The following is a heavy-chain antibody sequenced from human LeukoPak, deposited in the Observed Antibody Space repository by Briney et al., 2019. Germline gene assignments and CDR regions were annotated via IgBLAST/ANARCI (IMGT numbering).Heavy chain of an antibody. CDR3: ARDGVPLTNLVARPFHP. Sequence: PSETLSLTCTVSGXSMRNSYWSWIRQPAGKGLEWVGRLFTTGSTNYNTSLKIRVTMSIATAKNQFSLKMTSVTAADTAVYYCARDGVPLTNLVARPFHPWGQGTLVIVSS. CDR1: GXSMRNSY. D-gene: IGHD1-14*01. J-gene: IGHJ1*01. V-gene: IGHV4-4*07. CDR2: LFTTGST.